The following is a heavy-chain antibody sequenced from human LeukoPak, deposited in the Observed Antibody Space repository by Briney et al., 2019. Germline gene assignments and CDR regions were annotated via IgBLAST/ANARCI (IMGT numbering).Heavy chain of an antibody. D-gene: IGHD4-17*01. Sequence: ASVKVSCTASGYTFTSYGISWVRQAPGQGLEWMGWISAYNGKTNYAQKLQGRVTMTTDTSTSTAYMELRSLRSDDTGVYYCARELIYTVTTTGLLDYWGQGTLVTVSS. CDR2: ISAYNGKT. J-gene: IGHJ4*02. CDR1: GYTFTSYG. V-gene: IGHV1-18*01. CDR3: ARELIYTVTTTGLLDY.